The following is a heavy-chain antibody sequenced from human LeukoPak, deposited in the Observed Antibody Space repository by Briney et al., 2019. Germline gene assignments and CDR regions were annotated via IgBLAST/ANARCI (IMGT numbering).Heavy chain of an antibody. Sequence: ASETLSLTCTVSGGSISSYYWSWIRQPPGKGLEWIGYIYYSGSTNYNPSLKSRVTISVDTSKNQFSLKLSSVTAADTAVYYCARAAEMATIGGYYYYYYYMDVWGKGTTVTVSS. CDR2: IYYSGST. V-gene: IGHV4-59*01. D-gene: IGHD5-24*01. CDR1: GGSISSYY. CDR3: ARAAEMATIGGYYYYYYYMDV. J-gene: IGHJ6*03.